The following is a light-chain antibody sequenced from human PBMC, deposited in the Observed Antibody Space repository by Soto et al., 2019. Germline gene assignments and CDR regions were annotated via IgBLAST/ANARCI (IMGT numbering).Light chain of an antibody. Sequence: QSVLTQPASVSGSPGRSITISCTGTSSDVGGYNYVSWYQQHPGKAPKLMIYEVSNRPSGVSNRFSGSKSGNTASLTISGLQAEDEADYYCSSYTSSSTLVFGTGTKVT. J-gene: IGLJ1*01. CDR1: SSDVGGYNY. V-gene: IGLV2-14*01. CDR2: EVS. CDR3: SSYTSSSTLV.